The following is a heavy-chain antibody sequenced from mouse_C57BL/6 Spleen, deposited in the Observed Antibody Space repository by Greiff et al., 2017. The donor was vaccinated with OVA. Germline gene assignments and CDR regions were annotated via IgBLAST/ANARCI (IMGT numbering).Heavy chain of an antibody. J-gene: IGHJ2*01. Sequence: QVQLKESGPELVKPGASVKISCKASGYAFSSSWMSWVKQRPGKGLEWIGRIYPGDGDTNYNGKFKGKATLTADKSSSTAYMQLSSLTSEDSAVYFCARGYKGFDYWGQGTTLTVSS. CDR2: IYPGDGDT. D-gene: IGHD1-3*01. CDR1: GYAFSSSW. V-gene: IGHV1-82*01. CDR3: ARGYKGFDY.